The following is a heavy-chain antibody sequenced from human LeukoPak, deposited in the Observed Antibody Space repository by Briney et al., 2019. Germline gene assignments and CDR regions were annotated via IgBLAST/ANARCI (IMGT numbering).Heavy chain of an antibody. CDR2: ISGRGGST. Sequence: GGSLRLSCTSSGFTFSNYAMSWVRQAPGRGLEWVSTISGRGGSTYYADSVKGRFTISRDNSKNTLYLQMNSLRAEDTAVYYCARVFSRLLELPDYWGQGTLVTVSS. CDR1: GFTFSNYA. V-gene: IGHV3-23*01. J-gene: IGHJ4*02. D-gene: IGHD3-3*01. CDR3: ARVFSRLLELPDY.